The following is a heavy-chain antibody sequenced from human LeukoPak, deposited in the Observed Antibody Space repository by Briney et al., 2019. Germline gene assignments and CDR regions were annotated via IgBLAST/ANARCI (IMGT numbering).Heavy chain of an antibody. D-gene: IGHD6-13*01. J-gene: IGHJ4*02. Sequence: GGSLRLSCAASGFSVNTNYMTWVRQAPGKGLEWVSVLYSGGGAYYADSVKDRFTISRDYSQNTLLLQMNSLRAEDTALYYCAREEQLVSSCWGQGTLVTVSS. CDR2: LYSGGGA. V-gene: IGHV3-66*01. CDR3: AREEQLVSSC. CDR1: GFSVNTNY.